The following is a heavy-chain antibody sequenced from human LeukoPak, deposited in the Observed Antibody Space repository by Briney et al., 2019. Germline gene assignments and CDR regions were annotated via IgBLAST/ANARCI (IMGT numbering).Heavy chain of an antibody. CDR1: GFTFSSYE. CDR3: ARDSYYSDGSGHKGYFDY. J-gene: IGHJ4*02. D-gene: IGHD3-22*01. Sequence: PGGSLRLSCAASGFTFSSYEMNWVRQAPGKGLEWVSYISSSGSTKYYPDSVKGRFTISRDNAKNSLFLQMNSLRAEDTAVYYCARDSYYSDGSGHKGYFDYWGQGTLVTVSS. CDR2: ISSSGSTK. V-gene: IGHV3-48*03.